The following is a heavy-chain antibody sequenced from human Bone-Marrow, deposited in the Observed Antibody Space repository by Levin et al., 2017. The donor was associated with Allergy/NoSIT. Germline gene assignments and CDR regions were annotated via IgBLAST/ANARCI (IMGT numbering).Heavy chain of an antibody. V-gene: IGHV3-20*04. D-gene: IGHD2-15*01. CDR3: VRDRLTATYFGATPYYDH. CDR1: GFTFRDYS. CDR2: VSWSGDFK. Sequence: PGESLKISCAASGFTFRDYSFNWVRQGPGKGLEWVSRVSWSGDFKYYADSVKGRFTISRDNARSSLFLQMNNLRVEDTALYFCVRDRLTATYFGATPYYDHWGPGTQVTVSS. J-gene: IGHJ5*02.